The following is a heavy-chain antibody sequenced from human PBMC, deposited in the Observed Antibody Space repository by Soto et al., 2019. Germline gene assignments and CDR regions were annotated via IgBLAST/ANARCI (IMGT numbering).Heavy chain of an antibody. CDR1: GYTFTGYY. CDR3: ARGNPSWKQLVPLDY. Sequence: ASVKVSCKASGYTFTGYYMHWVRQAPGQGLEWMGWINPKSGGTNYAQKFQGWVTMTRDTSISTAYMELSRLRSDDTAVYYCARGNPSWKQLVPLDYWGQGTLVTVSS. J-gene: IGHJ4*02. D-gene: IGHD6-6*01. CDR2: INPKSGGT. V-gene: IGHV1-2*04.